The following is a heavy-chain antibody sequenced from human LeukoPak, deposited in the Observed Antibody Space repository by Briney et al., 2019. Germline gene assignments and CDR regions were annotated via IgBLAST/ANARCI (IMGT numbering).Heavy chain of an antibody. CDR3: ATRIGGNSDWYFDL. D-gene: IGHD4-23*01. J-gene: IGHJ2*01. V-gene: IGHV1-69*02. CDR1: GGTFSSYT. CDR2: ITPILGIA. Sequence: GASVKVSCKDSGGTFSSYTISWVRQAPGQGLEWMGRITPILGIANYAQKFQGRVTITADKSTSTAYMELSSLRSEGTAVYYCATRIGGNSDWYFDLWGRGTLVTVSS.